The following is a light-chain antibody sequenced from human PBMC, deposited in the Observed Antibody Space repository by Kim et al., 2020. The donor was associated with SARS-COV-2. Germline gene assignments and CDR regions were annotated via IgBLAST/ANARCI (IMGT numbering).Light chain of an antibody. V-gene: IGLV2-8*01. CDR1: SSDVGGYYY. Sequence: GQSLTISCTGTSSDVGGYYYVSWYQHHPGKAPKLLIYDVIERPSGVPDRFSGSKYGNTASLTVSGLQAEDEADYYCSSYAGNNNLIFGGGTQLTVL. CDR2: DVI. CDR3: SSYAGNNNLI. J-gene: IGLJ2*01.